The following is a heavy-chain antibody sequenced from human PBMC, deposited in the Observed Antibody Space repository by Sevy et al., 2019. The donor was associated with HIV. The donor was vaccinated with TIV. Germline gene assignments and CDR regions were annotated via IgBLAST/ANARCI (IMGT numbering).Heavy chain of an antibody. Sequence: ASVKVSCKASGYTFTSYDIHWVRQATGQGLEWMGWLNPNSGNTGYPQKFQGRVTMTRDTSISTAYMELSSLRSEDTAMYYCARWWGGSYYYYYGMDVWGQGTTVTVSS. D-gene: IGHD1-26*01. V-gene: IGHV1-8*01. CDR3: ARWWGGSYYYYYGMDV. CDR2: LNPNSGNT. J-gene: IGHJ6*02. CDR1: GYTFTSYD.